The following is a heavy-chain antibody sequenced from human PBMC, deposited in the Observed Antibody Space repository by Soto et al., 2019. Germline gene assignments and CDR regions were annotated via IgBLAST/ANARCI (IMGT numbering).Heavy chain of an antibody. CDR2: INAGNGNT. V-gene: IGHV1-3*01. CDR3: ARRLGGSSQN. CDR1: GYTFTSYT. Sequence: ASVKVSCKASGYTFTSYTIHWVRQAPGQRLEWMGWINAGNGNTKYSQNFQGRVTITRDTSASTAYMELSSLRSEDTAMYYCARRLGGSSQNWGQGTLVTVSS. D-gene: IGHD1-26*01. J-gene: IGHJ4*02.